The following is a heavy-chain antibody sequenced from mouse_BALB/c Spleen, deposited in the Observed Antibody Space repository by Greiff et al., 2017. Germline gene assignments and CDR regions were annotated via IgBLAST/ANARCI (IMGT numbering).Heavy chain of an antibody. CDR3: ARNYGNSAWFAY. V-gene: IGHV3-1*02. D-gene: IGHD2-1*01. Sequence: EVKLMESGPDLVKPSQSLSLTCTVTGYSITSGYSWHWIRQFPGNQLEWMGYIHYSGSTNYNPSLKSRISITRDTSKNQFFLQLNSVTTEDTATYYCARNYGNSAWFAYWGQGTLVTVSA. CDR1: GYSITSGYS. CDR2: IHYSGST. J-gene: IGHJ3*01.